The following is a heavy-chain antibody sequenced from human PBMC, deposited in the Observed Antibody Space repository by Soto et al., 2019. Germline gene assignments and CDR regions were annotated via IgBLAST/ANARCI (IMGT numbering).Heavy chain of an antibody. J-gene: IGHJ6*02. D-gene: IGHD2-15*01. Sequence: EVQLVESGGGLVKPGGSLRLSCAASGFTFSNAWMNWVRQAPGKGLEWVGRIKSKTDGGTTDYAAPVKGRFTISRDDSKNTRYLQMNSLKTEDTAVYYCTTGPDYCSGGSCYSFHYYYYGMDVWGQGTTVTVSS. V-gene: IGHV3-15*07. CDR1: GFTFSNAW. CDR2: IKSKTDGGTT. CDR3: TTGPDYCSGGSCYSFHYYYYGMDV.